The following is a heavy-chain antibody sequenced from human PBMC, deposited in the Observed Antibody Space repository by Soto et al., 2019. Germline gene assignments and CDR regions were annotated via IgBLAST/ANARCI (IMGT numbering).Heavy chain of an antibody. CDR1: GDSISTVDYF. Sequence: QVQLLESGPGLVKPSQTLSLTCSVSGDSISTVDYFWAWVRQPPGQALEYIGYIYKSATTYYNPSFESLVAISLDTSKSQFSLYVTSLTAADTAVYFCARGRYCLTGRCFPNWFDSWGQGTLVTVSS. V-gene: IGHV4-30-4*01. D-gene: IGHD2-15*01. CDR2: IYKSATT. CDR3: ARGRYCLTGRCFPNWFDS. J-gene: IGHJ5*01.